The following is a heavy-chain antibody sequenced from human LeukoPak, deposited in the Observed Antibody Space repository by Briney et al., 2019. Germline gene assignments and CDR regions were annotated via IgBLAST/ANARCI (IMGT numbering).Heavy chain of an antibody. J-gene: IGHJ4*02. CDR2: IRYDGNNK. V-gene: IGHV3-30*02. CDR3: AKGSSDWGSN. Sequence: GGSLRLSCAASGFTFSNYGMHWVRQAPGKGLGWVAFIRYDGNNKYYADSVKGRFTISRDNSKNTLYLQMNSLRGEDTAVYYCAKGSSDWGSNWGQGTLVTVSS. D-gene: IGHD7-27*01. CDR1: GFTFSNYG.